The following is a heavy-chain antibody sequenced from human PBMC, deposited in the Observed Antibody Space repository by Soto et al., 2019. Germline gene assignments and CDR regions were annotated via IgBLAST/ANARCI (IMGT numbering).Heavy chain of an antibody. CDR3: ARDIKGNYYYYYGMDV. J-gene: IGHJ6*02. CDR2: ISYDGSNK. CDR1: GFTFSSYA. Sequence: QVQLVESGGGVVQPGRSLRLSCAASGFTFSSYAMHWVRQAPGKGLEWVAVISYDGSNKYYADSVKGRFTIPRDNSKNTLYLQMNSLRAEDTAVYYCARDIKGNYYYYYGMDVWGQGTTVTVSS. V-gene: IGHV3-30-3*01.